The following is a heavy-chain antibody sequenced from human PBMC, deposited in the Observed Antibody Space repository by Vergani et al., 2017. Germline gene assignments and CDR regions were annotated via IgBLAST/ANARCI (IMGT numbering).Heavy chain of an antibody. CDR1: GFTFSSYS. CDR2: ISSSSSTI. J-gene: IGHJ6*02. Sequence: EVQLVESGGGLVQPGGSLRLSCAASGFTFSSYSMNWVRQAPGKGLEWVSYISSSSSTIYYADSVKGRFTISRDNAKNSLYLQMNSLRAEDTSVYYCARTLIVTQSGLLWFGSTRNYGMDVWGQGTTVTVSS. D-gene: IGHD3-10*01. V-gene: IGHV3-48*01. CDR3: ARTLIVTQSGLLWFGSTRNYGMDV.